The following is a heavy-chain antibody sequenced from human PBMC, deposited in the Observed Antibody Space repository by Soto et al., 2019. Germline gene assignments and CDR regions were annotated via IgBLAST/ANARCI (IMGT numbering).Heavy chain of an antibody. CDR3: ARRVDYDDSSGYFYFDY. Sequence: QVQLVQSGAEVKKPGASVKVSCKASGYTFTSYGISWVRQAPGQGLEGLGWISAYNGNTNYAQKLQGRVTMTTDTSTSTAYMGLRSLRSDDTAVYYCARRVDYDDSSGYFYFDYWGQGTLVNVSS. D-gene: IGHD3-22*01. J-gene: IGHJ4*02. CDR1: GYTFTSYG. CDR2: ISAYNGNT. V-gene: IGHV1-18*04.